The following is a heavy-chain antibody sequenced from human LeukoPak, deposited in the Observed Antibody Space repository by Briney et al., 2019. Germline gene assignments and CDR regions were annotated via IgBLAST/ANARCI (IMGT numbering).Heavy chain of an antibody. D-gene: IGHD1-1*01. Sequence: SETLSFTCAVYGGSFSTYYWSWIRQSPGKGLEWIAEINHRGDTNYNPSVKSRVTISVDTSKSQFSLKVSSLTAADTAVYYCARGPTISETGYFDYWGQGTLVTVSS. CDR2: INHRGDT. V-gene: IGHV4-34*01. J-gene: IGHJ4*03. CDR3: ARGPTISETGYFDY. CDR1: GGSFSTYY.